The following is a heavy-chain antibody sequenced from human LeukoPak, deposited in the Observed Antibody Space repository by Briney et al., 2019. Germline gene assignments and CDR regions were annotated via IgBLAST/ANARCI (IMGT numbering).Heavy chain of an antibody. CDR1: GGSISSNNW. CDR3: ARVGPDLYYYYYGMDV. Sequence: PSETLSLTCAVSGGSISSNNWWIWVRQSPEKGLEWIGEIYHDGSTNYNPSLKSRVTISMDKSKNQLSLKLSSVTAADTAVYYCARVGPDLYYYYYGMDVWGQGTTVTVSS. V-gene: IGHV4-4*02. J-gene: IGHJ6*02. CDR2: IYHDGST.